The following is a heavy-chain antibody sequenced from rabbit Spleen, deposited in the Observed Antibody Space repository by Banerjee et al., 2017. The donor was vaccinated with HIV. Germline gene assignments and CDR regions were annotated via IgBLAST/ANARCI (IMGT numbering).Heavy chain of an antibody. CDR2: IYAGSSGSI. V-gene: IGHV1S40*01. CDR1: GFSFSSSYY. D-gene: IGHD6-1*01. J-gene: IGHJ6*01. Sequence: QSLEESGGGLVQPEGSLTLTCTASGFSFSSSYYMCWVRQAPGKGLECIACIYAGSSGSIYYASWAKGRFTVSKTSSTTVSLQMTSLTDADTATYFCARGSNSDGDGYDFWGQGTLVTVS. CDR3: ARGSNSDGDGYDF.